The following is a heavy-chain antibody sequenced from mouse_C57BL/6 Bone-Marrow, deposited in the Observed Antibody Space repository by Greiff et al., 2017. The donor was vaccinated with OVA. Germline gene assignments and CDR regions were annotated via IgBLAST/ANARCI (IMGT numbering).Heavy chain of an antibody. CDR1: GYTFTDYE. J-gene: IGHJ2*01. Sequence: QVQLQQSGAELVRPGASVTLSCKASGYTFTDYEMHWVKQTPVHGLEWIGAIDPETGGTAYNQKFKGKAILTADKSSSTAYMELRSLTSEDSAVYYCARDYYGSSYDVFDYWGQGTTLTVSS. D-gene: IGHD1-1*01. V-gene: IGHV1-15*01. CDR3: ARDYYGSSYDVFDY. CDR2: IDPETGGT.